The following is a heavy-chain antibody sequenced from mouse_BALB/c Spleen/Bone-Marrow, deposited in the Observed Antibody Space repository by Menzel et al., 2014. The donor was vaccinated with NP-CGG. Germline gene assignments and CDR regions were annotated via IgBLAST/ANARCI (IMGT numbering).Heavy chain of an antibody. V-gene: IGHV1-53*01. J-gene: IGHJ4*01. CDR1: GYTFTSYY. CDR2: INPSNGGT. Sequence: QVQLQQPGAELVKPGASVKLSCKGSGYTFTSYYMYWVKQRPGQGLEWIGKINPSNGGTNFNEKFKSRATLTVDKSPSTAYMQLSSLTSEDSAVYYCTRLPHWGQGTSVTVSS. CDR3: TRLPH. D-gene: IGHD5-1*01.